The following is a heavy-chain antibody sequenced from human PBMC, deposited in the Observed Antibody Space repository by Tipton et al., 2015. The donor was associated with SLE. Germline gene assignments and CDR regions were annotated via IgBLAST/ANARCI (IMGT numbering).Heavy chain of an antibody. Sequence: SLRLSCAASRFRFDDYGMTWVRQAPGKGPEWVSGLDRNDDYVAYADSVKGRFAISRDHARNSLYLQMNSLRAEDTAVYYCARESLEWLSGYYYYYMDVRGKGTTVTVSS. CDR2: LDRNDDYV. D-gene: IGHD3-3*01. V-gene: IGHV3-20*04. J-gene: IGHJ6*03. CDR3: ARESLEWLSGYYYYYMDV. CDR1: RFRFDDYG.